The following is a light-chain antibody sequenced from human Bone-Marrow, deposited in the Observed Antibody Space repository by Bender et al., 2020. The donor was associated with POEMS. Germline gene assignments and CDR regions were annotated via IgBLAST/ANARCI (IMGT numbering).Light chain of an antibody. CDR1: TSNIGSDF. CDR3: VAWDASLNGWV. Sequence: QPVLIQPPSASGTPGQRVSISCSRSTSNIGSDFVYWYQQLPGMAPKLLIYRNDQRPSGVPDRFSGSKSGTSTSLAISGLRSEDEAIYFCVAWDASLNGWVFGGGTKLTVL. CDR2: RND. J-gene: IGLJ3*02. V-gene: IGLV1-47*01.